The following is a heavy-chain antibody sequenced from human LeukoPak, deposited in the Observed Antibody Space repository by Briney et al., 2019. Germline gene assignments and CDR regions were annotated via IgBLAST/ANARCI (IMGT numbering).Heavy chain of an antibody. CDR2: IYYSGST. D-gene: IGHD4-17*01. CDR1: GGSISSSSYY. Sequence: PSETLSLTCTVSGGSISSSSYYWGWIRQPPGKGPEWIGSIYYSGSTYYDPSLKSRVTISVDTSKNQFSLKLSSVTAADTAVYYRARPPSYGHNWFDPWGQGTLVTVSS. J-gene: IGHJ5*02. V-gene: IGHV4-39*01. CDR3: ARPPSYGHNWFDP.